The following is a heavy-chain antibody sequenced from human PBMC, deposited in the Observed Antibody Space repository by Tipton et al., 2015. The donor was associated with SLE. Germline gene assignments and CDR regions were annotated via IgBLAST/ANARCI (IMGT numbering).Heavy chain of an antibody. J-gene: IGHJ3*02. V-gene: IGHV1-2*02. CDR1: GGTFSSYA. Sequence: QLVQSGAEVKKPGSSVKVSCKASGGTFSSYAISWVRQAPGQGLEWMGWINPNSGGTNYAQKFQGRVTMTRDTSISTAYMELSRLRSDDTAVYYCARDIAAARGDDAFDIWGQGTMVTVSS. CDR2: INPNSGGT. CDR3: ARDIAAARGDDAFDI. D-gene: IGHD6-13*01.